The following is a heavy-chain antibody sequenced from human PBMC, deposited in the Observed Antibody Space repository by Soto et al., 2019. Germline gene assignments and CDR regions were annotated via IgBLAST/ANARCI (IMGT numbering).Heavy chain of an antibody. D-gene: IGHD3-22*01. CDR2: ISYDGSNK. V-gene: IGHV3-30*18. J-gene: IGHJ4*02. CDR3: AKSNDSSGYYYFDY. CDR1: GFTFSSYG. Sequence: SLRLSCAASGFTFSSYGMHWVRQAPGKGLEWVAVISYDGSNKYYADSVKGRFTISRDNSKNTLYLQMNSLRAEDTAVYYCAKSNDSSGYYYFDYWGQGTLVTVSS.